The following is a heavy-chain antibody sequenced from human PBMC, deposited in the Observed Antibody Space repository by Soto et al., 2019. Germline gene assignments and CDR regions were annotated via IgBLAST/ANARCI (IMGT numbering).Heavy chain of an antibody. CDR1: GGPISRYY. J-gene: IGHJ6*02. V-gene: IGHV4-59*01. CDR3: ARAGPREVPAATYGMDV. D-gene: IGHD2-2*01. Sequence: SETLSLTCTVSGGPISRYYWSWIRQPPGKGLEWIGYIYYSGSTNYNPSLKSRVTISVDTSKNQFSLNLSSVTAADTAVYYCARAGPREVPAATYGMDVWGQGTTVTVSS. CDR2: IYYSGST.